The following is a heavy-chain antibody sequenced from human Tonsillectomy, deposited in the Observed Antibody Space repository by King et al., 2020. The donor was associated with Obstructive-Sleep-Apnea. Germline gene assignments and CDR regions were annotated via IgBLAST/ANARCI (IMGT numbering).Heavy chain of an antibody. Sequence: VQLQESGPGLVKPSETLSLTCTVSGGSISYYYWSWIRQPPGKGLEWIGDIYYSGSTNYNPSLKSRVTISVDTSKNQFSLKLSSVTAADTAVYYCARLNYYYYGMDVWGQGTTVTVSS. CDR3: ARLNYYYYGMDV. J-gene: IGHJ6*02. CDR2: IYYSGST. V-gene: IGHV4-59*08. CDR1: GGSISYYY.